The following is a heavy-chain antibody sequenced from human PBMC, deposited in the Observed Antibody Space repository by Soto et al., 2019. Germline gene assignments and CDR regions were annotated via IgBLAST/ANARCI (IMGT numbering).Heavy chain of an antibody. CDR2: IKSKTDGGTT. Sequence: GGSLRLSCAASGFTFSNAWMSRVRQAPGKGLEWVGRIKSKTDGGTTDYAAPVKGRFTISRDDSKNTLYLQMNSLKTEDTAVYYCTTDQEQHYYYYYGMDVWGQGTTVTVSS. V-gene: IGHV3-15*01. CDR3: TTDQEQHYYYYYGMDV. CDR1: GFTFSNAW. D-gene: IGHD6-13*01. J-gene: IGHJ6*02.